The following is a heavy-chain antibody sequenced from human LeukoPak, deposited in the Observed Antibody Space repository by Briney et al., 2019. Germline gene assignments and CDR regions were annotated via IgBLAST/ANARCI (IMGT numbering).Heavy chain of an antibody. CDR2: IYYSGST. CDR1: GGSISSSSYY. CDR3: ARLEMVGTSHGMVDY. V-gene: IGHV4-39*01. J-gene: IGHJ4*02. D-gene: IGHD4-23*01. Sequence: SETLSLTCTVSGGSISSSSYYWGWIRQPPGKGLEWIGSIYYSGSTYYNPSLKSRVTISVDTSKNQFSLKLSSVTAADTAVYYCARLEMVGTSHGMVDYWGQGTLVTVSS.